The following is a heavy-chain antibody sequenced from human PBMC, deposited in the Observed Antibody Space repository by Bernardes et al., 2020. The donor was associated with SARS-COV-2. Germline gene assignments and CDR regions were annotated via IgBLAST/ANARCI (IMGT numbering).Heavy chain of an antibody. D-gene: IGHD6-19*01. Sequence: ASVKVSCKASGYTFTSYGISWVRQAPGQGLEWMGWISAYNGNTNYAQKLQGRVTMTTDTSTSTAYMELRSLRSDDTAVYYCARDRSIAVAGRLYYYYGMDVWGQGTTVTVSS. CDR2: ISAYNGNT. CDR3: ARDRSIAVAGRLYYYYGMDV. V-gene: IGHV1-18*01. CDR1: GYTFTSYG. J-gene: IGHJ6*02.